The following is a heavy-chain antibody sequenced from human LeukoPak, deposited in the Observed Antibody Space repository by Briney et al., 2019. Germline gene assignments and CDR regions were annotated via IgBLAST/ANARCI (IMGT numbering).Heavy chain of an antibody. V-gene: IGHV3-48*03. CDR2: ISSSGTTI. Sequence: GGSLRLSCAASGFTFRSYDMNWVRQAPGKGLEWVSYISSSGTTIYYADSVKGRFTISRDNAKNSLYLQMSSLRAEDTAVYYCAKALATRHMNVWGQGTTVTVSS. J-gene: IGHJ6*02. CDR1: GFTFRSYD. CDR3: AKALATRHMNV.